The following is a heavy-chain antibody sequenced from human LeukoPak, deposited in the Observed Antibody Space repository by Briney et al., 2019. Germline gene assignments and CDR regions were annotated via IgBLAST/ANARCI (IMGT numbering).Heavy chain of an antibody. V-gene: IGHV4-59*08. CDR1: GGSISSYY. J-gene: IGHJ4*02. CDR3: ARRASSGYYYLED. Sequence: PSETLSLTCSVSGGSISSYYWSWIRQPPGKGLEWIGYFYYSGSTNYNPSLQSRVTISVDTFKNQFSLKLSSVTAADTAVYYCARRASSGYYYLEDWGQGTLVTVSS. D-gene: IGHD3-22*01. CDR2: FYYSGST.